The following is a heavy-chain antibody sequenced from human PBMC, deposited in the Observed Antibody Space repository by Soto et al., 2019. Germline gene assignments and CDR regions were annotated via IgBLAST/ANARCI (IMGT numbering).Heavy chain of an antibody. J-gene: IGHJ6*02. Sequence: GGSLRLSCAASGFTFSNAWMSWVRQAPGKGLEWVGRIKSKTDGGTTDYAAPVKGRFTISRDDSKNTLYLQMNSLKTEDTAVYYCTTGKDIVVVPAAIHYYYGMDVWGQGTTVTVS. CDR1: GFTFSNAW. CDR2: IKSKTDGGTT. CDR3: TTGKDIVVVPAAIHYYYGMDV. D-gene: IGHD2-2*02. V-gene: IGHV3-15*01.